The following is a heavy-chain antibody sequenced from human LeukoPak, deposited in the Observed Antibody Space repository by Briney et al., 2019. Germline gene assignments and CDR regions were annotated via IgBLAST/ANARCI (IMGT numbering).Heavy chain of an antibody. Sequence: GESLKISCKGSGYSFTSYWIGWGRQMPGKGLEWMGIIYPGDSDTRYSPSFQGQVTISADKSISTAYLQWSSLKASDTAMYYCASGDPTRNDFWSGYYNYWGQGTLVTVSS. CDR3: ASGDPTRNDFWSGYYNY. D-gene: IGHD3-3*01. V-gene: IGHV5-51*01. CDR1: GYSFTSYW. J-gene: IGHJ4*02. CDR2: IYPGDSDT.